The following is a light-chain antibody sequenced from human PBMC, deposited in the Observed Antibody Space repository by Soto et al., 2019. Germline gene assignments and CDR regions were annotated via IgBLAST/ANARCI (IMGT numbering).Light chain of an antibody. Sequence: QSALTQPPSASGSPGQSVTISCTGTSSDVGGYNYVSWYQQHPGKAPKLMIYEVSKRPSGVPDRFSGSKSGNTASLTVYGLKAEDEADYYCSSYAGSTYVFGTGTKLTVL. CDR1: SSDVGGYNY. J-gene: IGLJ1*01. CDR3: SSYAGSTYV. CDR2: EVS. V-gene: IGLV2-8*01.